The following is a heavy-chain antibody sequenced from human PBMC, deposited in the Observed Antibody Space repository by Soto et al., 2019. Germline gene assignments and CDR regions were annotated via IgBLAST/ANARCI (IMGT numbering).Heavy chain of an antibody. CDR1: GGSFSGYY. D-gene: IGHD3-10*01. Sequence: SETLSLTCAVYGGSFSGYYWSWIRQPPGKGLEWIGEINHSGSTNYNPSLKSRVTISVDTSKNQFSLKLSSVTAADTAVYYCARGFKLRSGSYYLDYYYYGMDVWGQGTTVTVSS. CDR3: ARGFKLRSGSYYLDYYYYGMDV. J-gene: IGHJ6*02. CDR2: INHSGST. V-gene: IGHV4-34*01.